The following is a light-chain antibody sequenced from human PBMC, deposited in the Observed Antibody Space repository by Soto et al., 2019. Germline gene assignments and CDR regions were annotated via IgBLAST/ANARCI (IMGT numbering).Light chain of an antibody. V-gene: IGLV1-51*02. Sequence: QSVLTQPPPVSSAPGQKVTISCPGRSSQIWNNYVSWYQQLPGTAPKLLIYENNKRPSGIPDRFSGSKSGTSATLGITGLQTGDEADYYCGTWDSSMSALYVFGTGTKVTVL. CDR2: ENN. CDR3: GTWDSSMSALYV. J-gene: IGLJ1*01. CDR1: SSQIWNNY.